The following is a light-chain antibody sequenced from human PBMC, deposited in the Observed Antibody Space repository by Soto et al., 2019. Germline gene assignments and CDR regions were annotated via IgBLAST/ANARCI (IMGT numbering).Light chain of an antibody. J-gene: IGKJ1*01. CDR3: QQYYSTPWT. CDR2: WAS. Sequence: DIVMTQSPDSLAVSLGERATINCKSSQSVLYSADNKNYFAWYQQKPGQPPKLLIYWASTRESGVPDRFSGSGSGTDFTLTVSSLQAEDVAVYDCQQYYSTPWTFGQGTNVDIK. CDR1: QSVLYSADNKNY. V-gene: IGKV4-1*01.